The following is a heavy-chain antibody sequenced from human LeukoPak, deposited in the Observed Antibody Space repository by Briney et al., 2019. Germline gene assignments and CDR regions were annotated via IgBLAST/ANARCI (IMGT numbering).Heavy chain of an antibody. CDR2: IYYSGST. D-gene: IGHD3-22*01. CDR1: GGSISSGGYY. CDR3: ARGTVVITMIDY. J-gene: IGHJ4*02. V-gene: IGHV4-31*03. Sequence: PSETLSLTCTVSGGSISSGGYYWSWIRQHPGQGLEWIGYIYYSGSTYYNPSLKSRVTISVDTSKNQFSLKLSSVTAADTAVYYCARGTVVITMIDYWGQGTLVTVSS.